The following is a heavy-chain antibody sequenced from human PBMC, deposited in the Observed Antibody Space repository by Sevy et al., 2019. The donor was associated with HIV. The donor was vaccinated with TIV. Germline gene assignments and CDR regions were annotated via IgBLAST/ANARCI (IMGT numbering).Heavy chain of an antibody. Sequence: ASVKVSCKASGYTFTSYYMHWVRQAPGQGLEWMGIINPSGGNTSYAQKFQGRVTMTRDTSTSTVYMELSSLRSEDTAVYYCARGLVQYGSGSADDAFDIWGQGTMVTVSS. V-gene: IGHV1-46*03. CDR1: GYTFTSYY. CDR2: INPSGGNT. D-gene: IGHD3-10*01. CDR3: ARGLVQYGSGSADDAFDI. J-gene: IGHJ3*02.